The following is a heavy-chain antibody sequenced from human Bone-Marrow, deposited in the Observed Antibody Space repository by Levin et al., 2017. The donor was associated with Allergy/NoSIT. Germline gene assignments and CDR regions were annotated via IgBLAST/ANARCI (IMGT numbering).Heavy chain of an antibody. CDR2: IIPIFGTA. Sequence: KISCKASGGTFSSYAISWVRQAPGQGLEWMGGIIPIFGTANYAQKFQGRVTITADESTSTAYMELSSLRSEDTAVYYCARVFRGREGSHAFDIWGQGTMVTVSS. J-gene: IGHJ3*02. D-gene: IGHD3-10*01. V-gene: IGHV1-69*01. CDR3: ARVFRGREGSHAFDI. CDR1: GGTFSSYA.